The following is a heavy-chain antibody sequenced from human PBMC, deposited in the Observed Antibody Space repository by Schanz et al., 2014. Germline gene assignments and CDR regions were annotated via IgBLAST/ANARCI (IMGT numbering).Heavy chain of an antibody. J-gene: IGHJ4*02. Sequence: VHLVESGGGLVQPGGSLRLSCAASGFTFSVYWMHWVRQPPGKGLVSVSRISGDGTTTSYADSVKGRFAISRDNSKDTLYLQMISLRAEDTAMFYCAREIPAGGHFDYWGQGTLVSVSS. CDR1: GFTFSVYW. V-gene: IGHV3-74*01. CDR2: ISGDGTTT. D-gene: IGHD2-15*01. CDR3: AREIPAGGHFDY.